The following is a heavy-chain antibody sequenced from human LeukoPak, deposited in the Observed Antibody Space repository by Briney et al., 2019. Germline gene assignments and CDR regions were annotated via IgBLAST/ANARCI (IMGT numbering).Heavy chain of an antibody. Sequence: ASVKVSCKASGYTFTGYYMHWVRQAPGQGLEWMGRINPNSGGTNYAQKFQGRVTMTRDTSISTAYMELSRLRSGDTAVYYCASSITIFGVVQFDYWGQGTLVTVSS. CDR2: INPNSGGT. D-gene: IGHD3-3*01. CDR3: ASSITIFGVVQFDY. CDR1: GYTFTGYY. V-gene: IGHV1-2*06. J-gene: IGHJ4*02.